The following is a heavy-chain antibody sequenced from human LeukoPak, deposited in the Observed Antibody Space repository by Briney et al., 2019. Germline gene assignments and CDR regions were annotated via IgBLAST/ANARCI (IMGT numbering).Heavy chain of an antibody. D-gene: IGHD2-15*01. CDR3: AKDRGRTWVQVAN. CDR1: GFTFSSDA. V-gene: IGHV3-23*01. CDR2: ISGSGGST. Sequence: GGSLRLSCIGTGFTFSSDAMGWVRQAPGKGLEWVSGISGSGGSTYYPDSVKGRFTISRDNSKNTLYLQMNSLRVEDTAVYYCAKDRGRTWVQVANWGQGTLVTVSS. J-gene: IGHJ4*02.